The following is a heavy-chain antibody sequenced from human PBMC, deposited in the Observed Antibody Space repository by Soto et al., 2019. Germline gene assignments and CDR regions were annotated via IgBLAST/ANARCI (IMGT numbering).Heavy chain of an antibody. CDR2: IIPILGIA. D-gene: IGHD3-3*01. CDR3: AVVRVYDFWSGYYDDHPDNHPDYYYYMDV. J-gene: IGHJ6*03. V-gene: IGHV1-69*02. Sequence: GASVKVSCKASGGTFSSYTISWVRQAPGQGLEWMGRIIPILGIANYAQKFQGRVTITADKSTSTAYMELSSLRSEDTAVYYCAVVRVYDFWSGYYDDHPDNHPDYYYYMDVWGKGTTVTVSS. CDR1: GGTFSSYT.